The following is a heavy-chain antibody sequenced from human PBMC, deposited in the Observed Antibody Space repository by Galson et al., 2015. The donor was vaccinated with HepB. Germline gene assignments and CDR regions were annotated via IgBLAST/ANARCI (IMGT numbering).Heavy chain of an antibody. J-gene: IGHJ4*02. V-gene: IGHV1-2*02. CDR2: INPNSGGT. Sequence: SVKVSCKASGYTFTGYYMHWVRQAPGQGLEWMGWINPNSGGTNYAQKFQGRVTMTRDTSISTAYMELSRLRSDDTAVYYCARFSAFAMRDGYNTVPDYWGQGTLVTVSS. CDR1: GYTFTGYY. CDR3: ARFSAFAMRDGYNTVPDY. D-gene: IGHD5-24*01.